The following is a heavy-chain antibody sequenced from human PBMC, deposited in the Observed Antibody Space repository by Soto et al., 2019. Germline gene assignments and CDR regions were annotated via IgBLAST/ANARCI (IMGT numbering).Heavy chain of an antibody. Sequence: GGSLRLSCTASEFTFKTFSMNWVRQAPGKGLEWVSYISSSGASTYYADSVKGRLFISRDNAKNSLFLQMNSLRDDDTAVYYCARSKYSGNYSPIDYWGQGALVTSPQ. CDR1: EFTFKTFS. CDR2: ISSSGAST. CDR3: ARSKYSGNYSPIDY. V-gene: IGHV3-48*02. J-gene: IGHJ4*02. D-gene: IGHD1-26*01.